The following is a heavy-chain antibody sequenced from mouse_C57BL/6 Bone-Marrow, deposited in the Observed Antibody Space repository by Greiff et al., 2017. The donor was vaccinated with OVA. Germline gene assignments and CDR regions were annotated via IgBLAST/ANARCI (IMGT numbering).Heavy chain of an antibody. CDR2: IRNKANGYTT. J-gene: IGHJ1*03. CDR3: AYYYGSSLYFDV. D-gene: IGHD1-1*01. CDR1: GFTFTDYY. Sequence: EVQLVESGGGLVQPGGSLSLSCAASGFTFTDYYMSWVRQPPGKALEWLGFIRNKANGYTTEYSASVKGRFTISRDNSQSILYLQMNALRAEDSATYYCAYYYGSSLYFDVWGTGTTVTVSS. V-gene: IGHV7-3*01.